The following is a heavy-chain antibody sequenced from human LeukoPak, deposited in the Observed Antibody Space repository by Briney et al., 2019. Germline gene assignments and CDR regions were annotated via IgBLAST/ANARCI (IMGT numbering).Heavy chain of an antibody. J-gene: IGHJ4*02. CDR1: GYTFTSYA. Sequence: ASVKVSCKASGYTFTSYAMHWVRQAPGQRLEWMGWINAGNGNTKYSQKFQGRVTITRDTSASTAYMELSSLRSEDTAVYYCARFSGDILTGALDYWGQGTLVTVSS. V-gene: IGHV1-3*01. D-gene: IGHD3-9*01. CDR3: ARFSGDILTGALDY. CDR2: INAGNGNT.